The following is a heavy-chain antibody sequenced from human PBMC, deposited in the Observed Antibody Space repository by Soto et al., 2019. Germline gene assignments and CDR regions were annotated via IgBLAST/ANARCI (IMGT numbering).Heavy chain of an antibody. J-gene: IGHJ6*02. V-gene: IGHV3-30-3*01. CDR1: GFPFSSHA. Sequence: QVQLVESGGGVVQPGRSLGLSCAASGFPFSSHAMYWVRQAPGKGLEWVALISYDGTNKQYADSVKGRLTVSRDDSTNTLYLQMNSLRPEDTAVYHCARDSNTYRDYYHGMDVWGQGTTVTVSS. D-gene: IGHD3-10*02. CDR3: ARDSNTYRDYYHGMDV. CDR2: ISYDGTNK.